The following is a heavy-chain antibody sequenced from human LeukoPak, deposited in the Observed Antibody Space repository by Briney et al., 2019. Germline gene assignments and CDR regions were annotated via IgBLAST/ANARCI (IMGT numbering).Heavy chain of an antibody. D-gene: IGHD5-18*01. CDR3: ARGSYGCFDY. V-gene: IGHV1-3*01. J-gene: IGHJ4*02. CDR2: INAGNGNT. Sequence: GASVKVSCKASGYTFTSYDINWVRQATGQRLEWMGWINAGNGNTKYSQKFQGRVTITRDTSASTAYMELSSLRSEDTAVYYCARGSYGCFDYWGQGTLVTVSS. CDR1: GYTFTSYD.